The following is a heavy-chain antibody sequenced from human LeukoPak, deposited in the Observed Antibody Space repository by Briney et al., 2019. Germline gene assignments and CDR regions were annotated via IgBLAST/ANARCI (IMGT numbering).Heavy chain of an antibody. CDR3: ARDKALGLFDTFDV. Sequence: PGGSLRLSCAASGFIFSSYAMYWVRQAPGKGLEFVSAISSIGGSTYYSNSVKGRFTISRDNSKNTLYLQMGSLRAEDMAVYYCARDKALGLFDTFDVWGQGTMVTVSS. D-gene: IGHD2-21*01. J-gene: IGHJ3*01. V-gene: IGHV3-64*01. CDR2: ISSIGGST. CDR1: GFIFSSYA.